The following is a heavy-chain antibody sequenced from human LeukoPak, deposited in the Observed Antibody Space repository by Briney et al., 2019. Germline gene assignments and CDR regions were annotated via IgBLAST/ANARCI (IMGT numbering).Heavy chain of an antibody. CDR1: GFTFSSYW. CDR2: IKQDGSEK. J-gene: IGHJ6*02. CDR3: ARDDYYYYYGMDV. Sequence: GGSLRLSCAASGFTFSSYWMSWVRQAPGKGLEWVANIKQDGSEKYYVDSVKGRFTISRDNAKNSLYLQMNSLRAEDTAVYYCARDDYYYYYGMDVWGQGTLVTVSS. V-gene: IGHV3-7*03.